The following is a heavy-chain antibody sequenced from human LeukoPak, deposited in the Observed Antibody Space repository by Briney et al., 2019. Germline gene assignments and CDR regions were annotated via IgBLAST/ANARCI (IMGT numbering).Heavy chain of an antibody. Sequence: GGSLRLSRAASGFTFSNYAMHWVRQTPGKGLEWVAVISYDGSNKYYAESVKGRFTISRDNSKNTLYLQMNSLRAEDTAVYYCAREFVAGATSPSYWGQGTLVTVSS. V-gene: IGHV3-30-3*01. CDR2: ISYDGSNK. J-gene: IGHJ4*02. CDR1: GFTFSNYA. CDR3: AREFVAGATSPSY. D-gene: IGHD1-26*01.